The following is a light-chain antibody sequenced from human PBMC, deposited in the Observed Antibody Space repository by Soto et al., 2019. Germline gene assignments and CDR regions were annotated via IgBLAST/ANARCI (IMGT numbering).Light chain of an antibody. CDR1: SSDIGNYNY. CDR2: DVS. CDR3: CSYAGSFIFV. J-gene: IGLJ1*01. V-gene: IGLV2-11*01. Sequence: QSALTQPRSVSGSPGQSVTISCTGTSSDIGNYNYVSWNQQYPGKAPKLIIYDVSKRPSGIPDRFFGSKFGNTASLTISGLQAEDEADYYCCSYAGSFIFVFGTGTWSPS.